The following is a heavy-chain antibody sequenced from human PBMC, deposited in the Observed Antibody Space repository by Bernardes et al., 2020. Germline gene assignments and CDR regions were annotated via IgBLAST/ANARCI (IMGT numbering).Heavy chain of an antibody. J-gene: IGHJ6*02. Sequence: GGSLRLSCAASGFTFSSYGMHWVRQAPGKGLEWVAVIWYDGSNKYYADSVKGRFTISRDNSKNTLYLQMNSLRAEDTAVYYCARDAQVGYGDYVVWGQGTTVTVSS. V-gene: IGHV3-33*01. CDR1: GFTFSSYG. D-gene: IGHD4-17*01. CDR3: ARDAQVGYGDYVV. CDR2: IWYDGSNK.